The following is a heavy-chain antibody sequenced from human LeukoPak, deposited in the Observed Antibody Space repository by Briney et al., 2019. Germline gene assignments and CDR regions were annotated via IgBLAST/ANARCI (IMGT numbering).Heavy chain of an antibody. CDR1: GFTFSSYE. CDR3: AKGYYFDILSVYSSLDS. D-gene: IGHD3-9*01. CDR2: ISSSGSTI. J-gene: IGHJ4*02. Sequence: GGSLRLSCAASGFTFSSYEMNWVRQAPGKGLEWVSYISSSGSTIYYADSVKGRFTISRDNAKNSLCLQMNSLRAEDTATYYCAKGYYFDILSVYSSLDSWGQGTLVTVSS. V-gene: IGHV3-48*03.